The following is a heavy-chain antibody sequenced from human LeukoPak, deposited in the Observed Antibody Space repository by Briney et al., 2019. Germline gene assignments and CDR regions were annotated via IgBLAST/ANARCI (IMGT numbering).Heavy chain of an antibody. D-gene: IGHD2-15*01. CDR3: ARGGRRSVITVVVVAAKHWFDP. Sequence: SETLSLTCAVYGGPFRGHYWSWIRQPPGKGLEWIGEINHRGSTHRNPSLKSRVTKPVETPKHQFSRKLSPVTAAHTAVYYCARGGRRSVITVVVVAAKHWFDPWGQGTLVTVSS. CDR2: INHRGST. J-gene: IGHJ5*02. CDR1: GGPFRGHY. V-gene: IGHV4-34*01.